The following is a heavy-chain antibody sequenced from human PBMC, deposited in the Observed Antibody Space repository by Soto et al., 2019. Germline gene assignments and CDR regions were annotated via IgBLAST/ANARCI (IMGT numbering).Heavy chain of an antibody. CDR1: GYILTGYS. Sequence: QVYLVQSGAEVRRPGASVKVSCTAFGYILTGYSLHWVRQAPGQGLEWLGWIDPNSGATNSAEKFHGRVSMTRDTSISAAYLELSSLRSDDTAIYYCARGYGSSPNMELWFGMDVWGQGTTISVSS. CDR3: ARGYGSSPNMELWFGMDV. V-gene: IGHV1-2*02. CDR2: IDPNSGAT. J-gene: IGHJ6*02. D-gene: IGHD3-22*01.